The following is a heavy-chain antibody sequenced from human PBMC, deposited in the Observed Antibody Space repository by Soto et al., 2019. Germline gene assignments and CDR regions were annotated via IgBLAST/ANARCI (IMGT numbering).Heavy chain of an antibody. V-gene: IGHV3-23*01. J-gene: IGHJ6*02. CDR2: LISSGGNT. CDR3: AKDLPYDYVWGRYPPIFYYYGMDV. CDR1: VFTFSNPP. D-gene: IGHD3-16*02. Sequence: TLSRAASVFTFSNPPLNWVRPGSCNGVHWASVLISSGGNTYYADSVKGRFTISRENCKNTLYLQMNSLRAEDTDVYYCAKDLPYDYVWGRYPPIFYYYGMDVWGQGTTVTVSS.